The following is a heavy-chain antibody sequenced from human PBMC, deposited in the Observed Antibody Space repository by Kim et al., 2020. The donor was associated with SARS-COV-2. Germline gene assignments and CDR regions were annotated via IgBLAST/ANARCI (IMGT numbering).Heavy chain of an antibody. CDR3: ARDVGATEY. CDR2: SNK. D-gene: IGHD1-26*01. Sequence: SNKGYADSVKGRFTIASDNSKNTLYLQMKSLRAEDTAVYYCARDVGATEYWGQGTLVTVSS. V-gene: IGHV3-33*01. J-gene: IGHJ4*02.